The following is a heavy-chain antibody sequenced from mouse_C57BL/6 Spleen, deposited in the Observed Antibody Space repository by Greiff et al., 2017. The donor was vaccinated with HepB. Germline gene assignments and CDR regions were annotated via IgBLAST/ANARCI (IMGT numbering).Heavy chain of an antibody. D-gene: IGHD4-1*01. J-gene: IGHJ4*01. V-gene: IGHV5-16*01. CDR3: AREIDWAPYYYAMDY. Sequence: EVQLVESEGGLVQPGSSMKLSCTASGFTFSDYYMAWVRQVPEKGLEWVANINYDGSSTYYLDSLKSRFIISRDNAKNILYLQMSSLKSEDTATYYCAREIDWAPYYYAMDYWGQGTSVTVSS. CDR1: GFTFSDYY. CDR2: INYDGSST.